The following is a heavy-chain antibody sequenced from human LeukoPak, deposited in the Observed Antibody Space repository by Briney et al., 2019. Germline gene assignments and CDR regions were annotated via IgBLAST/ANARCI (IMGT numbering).Heavy chain of an antibody. D-gene: IGHD2-15*01. CDR3: ARDDWAAATFDY. J-gene: IGHJ4*02. Sequence: WASVKVSCKASGYTFTGYYMHWVRQAPGQGLEWMGWINPNSGGTNYAQKFQGRVTMTRDTSISTAYMELSRLRSDDTAVYYCARDDWAAATFDYWGQGTLVTVSS. CDR1: GYTFTGYY. V-gene: IGHV1-2*02. CDR2: INPNSGGT.